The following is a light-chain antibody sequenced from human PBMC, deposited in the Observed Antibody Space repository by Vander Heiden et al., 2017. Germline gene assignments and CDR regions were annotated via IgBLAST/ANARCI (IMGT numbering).Light chain of an antibody. CDR2: LGS. V-gene: IGKV2-28*01. CDR1: QSLLHSNGYNY. J-gene: IGKJ3*01. CDR3: MQALQTPFT. Sequence: DIVMTQYPLSLPVTPGEPASISCRSSQSLLHSNGYNYLDWYLQKPGQSPQLLIYLGSTRASGVPDRFSGSGSGTDFTLKISRVEAEDVGVYYCMQALQTPFTFGPGTKVDIK.